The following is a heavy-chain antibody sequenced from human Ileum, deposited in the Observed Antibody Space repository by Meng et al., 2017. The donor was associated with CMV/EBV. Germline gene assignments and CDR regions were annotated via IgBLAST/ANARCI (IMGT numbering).Heavy chain of an antibody. CDR1: GLTVSSYY. CDR2: IYRGGST. J-gene: IGHJ4*02. CDR3: TRENVEDSSSLDY. Sequence: CAASGLTVSSYYMSWVRPAPGKGLEWISVIYRGGSTYYADSVKGRFTISRDNSKNTLYLQMDSLRVEDTAIYYCTRENVEDSSSLDYWGQGTLVTVSS. V-gene: IGHV3-53*01. D-gene: IGHD3-22*01.